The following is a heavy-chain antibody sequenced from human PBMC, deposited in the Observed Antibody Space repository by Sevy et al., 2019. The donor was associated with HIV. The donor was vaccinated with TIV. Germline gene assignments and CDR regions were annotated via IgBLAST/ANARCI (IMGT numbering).Heavy chain of an antibody. Sequence: ETLSLTCAVHDGSFSGYYWYWIRQLPGKGLEWIGEINESGITYYNPSLKSRVAISVDTSKKQFSLKLNSVTAADTALYFCARSPPVDVVPGAPSWFDPWGQGTLVTVSS. J-gene: IGHJ5*02. CDR2: INESGIT. CDR3: ARSPPVDVVPGAPSWFDP. V-gene: IGHV4-34*01. CDR1: DGSFSGYY. D-gene: IGHD2-2*01.